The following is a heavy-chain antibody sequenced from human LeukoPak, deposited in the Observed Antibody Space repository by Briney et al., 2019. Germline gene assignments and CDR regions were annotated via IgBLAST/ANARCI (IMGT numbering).Heavy chain of an antibody. Sequence: SVKVSCKASGGTYSSYAISWVRQAPGQGLEWMGRIIPIFGTANYAQKFQGRVTITTDESSSTAYMELSSLRSEDTAVYYCARSSLFGVVTGYFDYWGQGTLVTVSS. CDR3: ARSSLFGVVTGYFDY. CDR2: IIPIFGTA. CDR1: GGTYSSYA. D-gene: IGHD3-3*01. V-gene: IGHV1-69*05. J-gene: IGHJ4*02.